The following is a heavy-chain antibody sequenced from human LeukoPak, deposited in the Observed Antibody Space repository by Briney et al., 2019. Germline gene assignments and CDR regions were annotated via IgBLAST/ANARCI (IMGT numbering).Heavy chain of an antibody. V-gene: IGHV4-30-4*08. CDR2: IYYSGST. J-gene: IGHJ4*02. CDR3: ARDLLGGDFDY. CDR1: GGSISSSSYY. Sequence: SETLSLTCTVSGGSISSSSYYWGWIRQPPGKGLEWIGYIYYSGSTYYNPSLKSRVTISVDTSKNQFSLKLSSVTAADTAVYYCARDLLGGDFDYWGQGTLVTVSS. D-gene: IGHD2/OR15-2a*01.